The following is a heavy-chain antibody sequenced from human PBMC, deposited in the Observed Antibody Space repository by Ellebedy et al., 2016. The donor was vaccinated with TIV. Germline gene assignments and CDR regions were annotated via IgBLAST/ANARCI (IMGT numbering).Heavy chain of an antibody. CDR3: AKDRGGTGDFDY. J-gene: IGHJ4*02. Sequence: AASVNVSCKASGYTFALYTMHWVRQAPGQRLEWLGWINTDTGNTEYSQNFQGRVTFITDTAASTVYMSLSSLGSEDTAVYYCAKDRGGTGDFDYWGQGTLVTVSS. CDR2: INTDTGNT. V-gene: IGHV1-3*04. D-gene: IGHD3-16*01. CDR1: GYTFALYT.